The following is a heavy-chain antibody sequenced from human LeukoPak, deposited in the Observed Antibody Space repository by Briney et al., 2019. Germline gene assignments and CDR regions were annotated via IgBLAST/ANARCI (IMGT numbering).Heavy chain of an antibody. Sequence: GGSLRLSCAASGFTFSNYSLNWVRQAPGKGLEWVSSISSSSSSTNYADSVKGRFTISRDNAKNSLYLQMNSLRAEDTTVYYCARSAPAAAGTGPMDVWGKGTTVTVSS. D-gene: IGHD6-13*01. J-gene: IGHJ6*03. V-gene: IGHV3-21*01. CDR2: ISSSSSST. CDR1: GFTFSNYS. CDR3: ARSAPAAAGTGPMDV.